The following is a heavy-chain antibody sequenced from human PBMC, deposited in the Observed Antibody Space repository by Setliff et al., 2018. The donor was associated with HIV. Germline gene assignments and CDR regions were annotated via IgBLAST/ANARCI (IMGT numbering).Heavy chain of an antibody. CDR1: GGSFSDYS. J-gene: IGHJ4*02. CDR3: AREFCTHGVCYEYYLDY. D-gene: IGHD2-8*01. CDR2: INHSGSA. Sequence: SETLSLTCAVYGGSFSDYSWSWIRQPPGKGLEWIGEINHSGSATYKSSLKSRVTISVDTSKNQVSLRLSPVTAADSAIYYCAREFCTHGVCYEYYLDYWGQGTLVTVSS. V-gene: IGHV4-34*01.